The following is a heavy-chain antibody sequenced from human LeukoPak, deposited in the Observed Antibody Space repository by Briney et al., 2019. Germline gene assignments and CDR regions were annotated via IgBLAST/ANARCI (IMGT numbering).Heavy chain of an antibody. CDR2: INHSGST. J-gene: IGHJ4*02. V-gene: IGHV4-34*01. CDR1: GGSFSGYY. D-gene: IGHD3-22*01. CDR3: ASRSDYYDSSGYIDY. Sequence: SSETLSLTCAVYGGSFSGYYWSWIRQPPGKGLEWIGEINHSGSTNYNPSLKSRVTISVDTSKNQFSLKLSSVTAADTAVYYCASRSDYYDSSGYIDYWGQGTLVTVSS.